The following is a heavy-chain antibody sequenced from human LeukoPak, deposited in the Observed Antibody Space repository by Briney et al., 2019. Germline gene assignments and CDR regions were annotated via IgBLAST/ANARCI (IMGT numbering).Heavy chain of an antibody. J-gene: IGHJ4*02. CDR2: IYYTGKT. D-gene: IGHD3-10*01. Sequence: PSETLSLTCTVSGDSVSNGNYYWSWLRQPPGKALEWIGYIYYTGKTYYNPSLEGRVTILVDTSRNHFSVKLSSVTAADTAVYYCARSQNYYGSGDYWSQGTLVTVSS. CDR3: ARSQNYYGSGDY. V-gene: IGHV4-61*03. CDR1: GDSVSNGNYY.